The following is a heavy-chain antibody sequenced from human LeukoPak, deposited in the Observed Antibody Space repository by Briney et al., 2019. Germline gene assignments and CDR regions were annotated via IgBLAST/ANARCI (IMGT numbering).Heavy chain of an antibody. CDR3: VKESRVVRGVIMDAFDM. CDR1: GFTFSSYP. Sequence: GGSLRLSCSASGFTFSSYPMHWVRQAPGKGLEYVSGISINGGSTDYADSVKGRFTISRDNSKNTVYLQMSSLGAEDTAVYYCVKESRVVRGVIMDAFDMWGQGTMVTVSS. CDR2: ISINGGST. J-gene: IGHJ3*02. D-gene: IGHD3-10*01. V-gene: IGHV3-64D*06.